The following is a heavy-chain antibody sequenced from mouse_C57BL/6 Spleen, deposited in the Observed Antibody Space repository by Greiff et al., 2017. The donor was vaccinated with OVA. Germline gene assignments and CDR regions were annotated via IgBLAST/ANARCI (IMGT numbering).Heavy chain of an antibody. D-gene: IGHD2-4*01. CDR2: IHPNSGST. Sequence: VQLQHPGAELVKPGASVKLSCKASGYTFTSYWMHWVKQRPGQGLEWIGMIHPNSGSTNYNEKFKSKATLTVDKSSSTAYMQLSSLTSEDSAVYYCARRGDYDGWYFDVWGTGTTVTVSS. V-gene: IGHV1-64*01. CDR3: ARRGDYDGWYFDV. CDR1: GYTFTSYW. J-gene: IGHJ1*03.